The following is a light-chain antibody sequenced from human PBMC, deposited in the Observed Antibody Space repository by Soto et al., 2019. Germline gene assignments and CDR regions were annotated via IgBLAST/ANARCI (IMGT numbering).Light chain of an antibody. J-gene: IGLJ1*01. CDR2: EVS. V-gene: IGLV2-14*02. CDR1: RSDVGGYNL. Sequence: LTQPASVSGSPGQSITLSCTGSRSDVGGYNLVSWYQLHPGKAPKLMIYEVSNRPSGVSNRFSGSKSGDTASLTISGLQAEDEADYYCSSYTTRTTLYVFGTGTKVTVL. CDR3: SSYTTRTTLYV.